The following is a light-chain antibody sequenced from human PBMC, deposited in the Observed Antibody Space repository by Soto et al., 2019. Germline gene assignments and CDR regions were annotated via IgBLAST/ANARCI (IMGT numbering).Light chain of an antibody. CDR2: GAS. CDR3: QQYGSSSWT. CDR1: QSVSSSY. Sequence: EIVLTQSPGTLSLSPGERATLSCRASQSVSSSYLAWYQQKPGQAPRLLIYGASSRANGIPDRFSGSGSETDFTLTISRLEPEDLAVYYCQQYGSSSWTFGQGTKVEIK. J-gene: IGKJ1*01. V-gene: IGKV3-20*01.